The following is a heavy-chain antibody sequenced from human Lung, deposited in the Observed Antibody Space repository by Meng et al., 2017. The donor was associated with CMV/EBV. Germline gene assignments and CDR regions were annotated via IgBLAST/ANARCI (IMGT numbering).Heavy chain of an antibody. CDR2: IYPGDSDT. D-gene: IGHD5-24*01. Sequence: GESLKISCKGSGYSFTSYWIGWVRQMPGKGLECMGIIYPGDSDTRYSPSFQGQGTISADKSISTAYLQWSSLKASDTAMYYCARRPMATTYWYFDLWGRGTLVTVSS. CDR1: GYSFTSYW. J-gene: IGHJ2*01. CDR3: ARRPMATTYWYFDL. V-gene: IGHV5-51*01.